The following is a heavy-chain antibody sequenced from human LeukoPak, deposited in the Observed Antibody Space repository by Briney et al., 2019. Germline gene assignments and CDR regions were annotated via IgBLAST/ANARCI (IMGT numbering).Heavy chain of an antibody. V-gene: IGHV3-30*02. Sequence: GGSLRLSCAASGFTFSSYGMHWVRQAPGKGLEWVAFIRYDGSNKYYADSVKGRFTISRDNSKNTLYLQMNSLRAEDTAVYYCAKDGGSGYSYGYDPKGYYFGYWGRGTLVTVSS. J-gene: IGHJ4*02. CDR3: AKDGGSGYSYGYDPKGYYFGY. CDR1: GFTFSSYG. D-gene: IGHD5-18*01. CDR2: IRYDGSNK.